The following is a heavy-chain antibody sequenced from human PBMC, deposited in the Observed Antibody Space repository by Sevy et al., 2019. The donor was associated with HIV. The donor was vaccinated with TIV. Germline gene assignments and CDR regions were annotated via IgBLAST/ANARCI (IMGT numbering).Heavy chain of an antibody. Sequence: GGSQRLSCSASGFSFSTSVMHWVRQAPGKGLEWVALVSFHRGSQYPSDSVKGRFTISRDNSKNTLYLQLNSLRPEDTGVYYCAKEGYSSGYAGAFNIWGQGTLVTVSS. CDR2: VSFHRGSQ. CDR3: AKEGYSSGYAGAFNI. D-gene: IGHD3-22*01. CDR1: GFSFSTSV. V-gene: IGHV3-30*04. J-gene: IGHJ3*02.